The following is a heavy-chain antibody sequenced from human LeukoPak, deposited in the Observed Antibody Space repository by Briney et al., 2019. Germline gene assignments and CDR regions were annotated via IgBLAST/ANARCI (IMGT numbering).Heavy chain of an antibody. CDR1: GGSFSGYY. V-gene: IGHV4-59*01. D-gene: IGHD6-13*01. Sequence: SETLSLTCAVYGGSFSGYYWSWIRQPPGKGLEWIGYIYYSGSTNYNPSLKSRVTISVDTSKNQFSLKLSSVTAADTAVYYCAGEYSRGTTHFDYWGQGTLVTVSS. J-gene: IGHJ4*02. CDR2: IYYSGST. CDR3: AGEYSRGTTHFDY.